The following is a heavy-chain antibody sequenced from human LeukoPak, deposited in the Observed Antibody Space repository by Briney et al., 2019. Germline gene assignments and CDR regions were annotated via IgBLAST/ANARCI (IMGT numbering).Heavy chain of an antibody. V-gene: IGHV3-21*01. CDR2: ISSSSSYI. Sequence: GGSLRLSCAASGFTFSSYSMNWVRQAPGKGLEWVSSISSSSSYIYYADSVKGRFTISRDNAKNSLYLQMNSLRAEDTAVYYCASGYCSSTSCLYDYYYYYYMDVWGKGTTVTVSS. D-gene: IGHD2-2*03. CDR1: GFTFSSYS. J-gene: IGHJ6*03. CDR3: ASGYCSSTSCLYDYYYYYYMDV.